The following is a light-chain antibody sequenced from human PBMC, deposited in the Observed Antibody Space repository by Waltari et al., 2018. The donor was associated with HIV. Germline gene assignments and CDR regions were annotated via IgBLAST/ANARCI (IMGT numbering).Light chain of an antibody. Sequence: QSALTQPRSLSGSPGQSVTISCTGTSSDIGAYDYVSWYQQHPGKAPQLMIYVVTKRPAGVPVRFPGSKVGNTASLNISGLQAEDEADYYCCSNAGNSYVFGPGTQVTVL. J-gene: IGLJ1*01. CDR2: VVT. CDR3: CSNAGNSYV. V-gene: IGLV2-11*01. CDR1: SSDIGAYDY.